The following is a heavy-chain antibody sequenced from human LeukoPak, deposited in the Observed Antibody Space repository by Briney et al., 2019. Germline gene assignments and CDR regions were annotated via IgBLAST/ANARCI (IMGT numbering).Heavy chain of an antibody. CDR3: ARDYTYSYDSGGPYFDY. V-gene: IGHV4-39*07. J-gene: IGHJ4*02. CDR2: IYYSGST. CDR1: GGSISSGTYY. Sequence: TSETLSLTCTVSGGSISSGTYYWSWIRQPPGKGLEWIGSIYYSGSTYYNPSLKSRVTMSVDTSKNHFSLKLSSVTAADTAVYYCARDYTYSYDSGGPYFDYWGQGTLVTVSS. D-gene: IGHD3-22*01.